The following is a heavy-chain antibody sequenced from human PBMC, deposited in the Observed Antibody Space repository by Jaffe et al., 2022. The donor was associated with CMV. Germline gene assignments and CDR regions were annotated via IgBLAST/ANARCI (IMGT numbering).Heavy chain of an antibody. J-gene: IGHJ3*02. V-gene: IGHV4-59*01. D-gene: IGHD5-12*01. Sequence: QVQLQESGPGLVKPSETLSLTCTVSGGSISSYYWSWIRQPPGKGLEWIGYIYYSGSTNYNPSLKSRVTISVDTSKNQFSLKLSSVTAADTAVYYCARVEGRLRDAFDIWGQGTMVTVSS. CDR1: GGSISSYY. CDR2: IYYSGST. CDR3: ARVEGRLRDAFDI.